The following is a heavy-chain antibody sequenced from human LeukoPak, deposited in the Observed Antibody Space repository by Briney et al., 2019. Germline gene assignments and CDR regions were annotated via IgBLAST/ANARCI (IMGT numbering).Heavy chain of an antibody. CDR2: IYYSGST. Sequence: PSETLSLTCTVSGGSISSGDYYWSWIRQPPGKGLEWIGYIYYSGSTYYNPSLKSRVTISVDTSKNQFSLKLSSVTAADTAVYYCARARGIAAAAGRTRYYFDYWGQGTLVTVSS. CDR1: GGSISSGDYY. CDR3: ARARGIAAAAGRTRYYFDY. J-gene: IGHJ4*02. V-gene: IGHV4-30-4*01. D-gene: IGHD6-13*01.